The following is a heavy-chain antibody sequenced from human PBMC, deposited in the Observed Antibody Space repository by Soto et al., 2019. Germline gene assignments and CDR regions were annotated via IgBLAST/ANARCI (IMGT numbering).Heavy chain of an antibody. Sequence: ASVKVSCKASGYSLRSNYIHWVWQAPGQGLEWLGWINPNSSGTVYAQKFQGRVTMTRDTSLTTVYMQLNRLTADDTAVYYCARDLLVDVPDNYAMDVWGQGTTVTVCS. CDR2: INPNSSGT. J-gene: IGHJ6*02. V-gene: IGHV1-2*02. CDR1: GYSLRSNY. D-gene: IGHD1-26*01. CDR3: ARDLLVDVPDNYAMDV.